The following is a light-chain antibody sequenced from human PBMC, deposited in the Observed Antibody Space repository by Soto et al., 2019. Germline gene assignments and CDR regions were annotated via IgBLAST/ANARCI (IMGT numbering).Light chain of an antibody. CDR3: RTYTTTGSSI. CDR1: TDDVGSTDS. CDR2: EVK. J-gene: IGLJ6*01. V-gene: IGLV2-14*01. Sequence: QSALTQPASVSGSPGQSITITCSGTTDDVGSTDSVSWYQHHPGEAPRLVIYEVKNRPSGVPGRFSDSKSVNTASLSISGLQPEDEADYYCRTYTTTGSSIFGSGTKLTVL.